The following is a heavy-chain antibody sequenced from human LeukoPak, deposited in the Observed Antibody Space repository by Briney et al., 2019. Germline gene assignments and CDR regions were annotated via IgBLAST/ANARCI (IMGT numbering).Heavy chain of an antibody. CDR3: ARDERLKYYTVTTPHAFDI. D-gene: IGHD4-17*01. J-gene: IGHJ3*02. V-gene: IGHV4-39*07. Sequence: SETLSLTCTVSGGSISSSSYYWGWIRQPPGKGLEWIGSIYYSGSTYYNPSLKSRVTISVDTSKNQFSLKLSSVTAADTAVYYCARDERLKYYTVTTPHAFDIWGQGTMVTVSS. CDR1: GGSISSSSYY. CDR2: IYYSGST.